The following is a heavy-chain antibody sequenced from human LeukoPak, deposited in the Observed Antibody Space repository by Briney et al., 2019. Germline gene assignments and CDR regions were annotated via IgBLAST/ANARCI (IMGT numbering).Heavy chain of an antibody. CDR2: ITGSTRST. D-gene: IGHD2-15*01. CDR3: AKDQLNRFCSGGRRSITHDS. V-gene: IGHV3-23*01. J-gene: IGHJ4*02. CDR1: GFTFNSYG. Sequence: GGSLRLSCAASGFTFNSYGMSWVRQAPGEGMEWVASITGSTRSTYYADSVKGRFTISRDNSRNTLYLQMNSLRAEDTAVYYCAKDQLNRFCSGGRRSITHDSWGQGTLVTVSS.